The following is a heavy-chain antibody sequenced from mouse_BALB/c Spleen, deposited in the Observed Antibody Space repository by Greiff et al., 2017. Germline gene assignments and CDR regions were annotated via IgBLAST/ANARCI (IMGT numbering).Heavy chain of an antibody. Sequence: EVKLVESGGGLVQPGGSLKLSCAASGFTFSSYGMSWVRQTPDKRLELVATINSNGGSTYYPDSVKGRFTISRDNAKNTLYLQMSSLKSEDTAMYYCARVTTDAMDYWGQGTSVTVSS. J-gene: IGHJ4*01. CDR2: INSNGGST. V-gene: IGHV5-6-3*01. CDR3: ARVTTDAMDY. D-gene: IGHD1-1*01. CDR1: GFTFSSYG.